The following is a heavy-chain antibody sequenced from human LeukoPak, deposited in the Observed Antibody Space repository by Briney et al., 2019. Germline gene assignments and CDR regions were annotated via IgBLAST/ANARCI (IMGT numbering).Heavy chain of an antibody. V-gene: IGHV3-30*01. CDR1: EFTFSHFA. Sequence: GGTLRLSCAVSEFTFSHFAMHWVRQAPGKGLEWVAVVSSHGNDGYYADSVKGRFTISRDNSKNTLYLQIDSLRAEDTAIYYCTRDAYNFNDFDYWGQGTLVTVSS. D-gene: IGHD5-24*01. CDR3: TRDAYNFNDFDY. J-gene: IGHJ4*02. CDR2: VSSHGNDG.